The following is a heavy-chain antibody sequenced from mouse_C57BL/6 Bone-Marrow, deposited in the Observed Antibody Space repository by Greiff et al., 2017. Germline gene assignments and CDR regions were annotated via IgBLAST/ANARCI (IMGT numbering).Heavy chain of an antibody. CDR3: ARYGNYPYWYFDV. Sequence: VQLQQPGAELVRPGSSVKLSCKASGYTFTSYWMDWVKQRPGQGLEWIGNISPSASEPHSNQKFKDKATLTVDKSSSTAYMQLSSLTSEDSAVYYCARYGNYPYWYFDVWGTGTTVTVAS. D-gene: IGHD2-1*01. CDR2: ISPSASEP. CDR1: GYTFTSYW. J-gene: IGHJ1*03. V-gene: IGHV1-61*01.